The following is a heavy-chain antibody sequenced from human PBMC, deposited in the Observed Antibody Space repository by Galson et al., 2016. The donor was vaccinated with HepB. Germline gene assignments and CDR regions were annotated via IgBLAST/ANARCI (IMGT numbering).Heavy chain of an antibody. J-gene: IGHJ4*02. D-gene: IGHD2-15*01. CDR2: FDPEDGET. Sequence: SVKVSCKVSGYPLIELSMRWVRQAPGKGLEWMGGFDPEDGETLYAQKFQGRVTMTEDTSTDTAYMELSSLRSEDTAVYYCATGGGGGIDSWGQGTLVTVSS. CDR3: ATGGGGGIDS. V-gene: IGHV1-24*01. CDR1: GYPLIELS.